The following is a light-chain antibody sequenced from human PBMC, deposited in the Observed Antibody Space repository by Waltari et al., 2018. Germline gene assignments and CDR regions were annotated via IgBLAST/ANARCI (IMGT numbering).Light chain of an antibody. CDR3: QQYTDWPPTWT. Sequence: EIVMTQSPDTLSVSPGERATPSCSASESVSSNLAWYQQKPGQAPRLLILGASTRATGIPARFSGSGSGTEFTLTISSLQSEDLAIYYCQQYTDWPPTWTFGQGTKVEI. V-gene: IGKV3-15*01. J-gene: IGKJ1*01. CDR1: ESVSSN. CDR2: GAS.